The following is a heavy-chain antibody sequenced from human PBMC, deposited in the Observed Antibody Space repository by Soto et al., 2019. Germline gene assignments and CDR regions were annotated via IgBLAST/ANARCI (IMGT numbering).Heavy chain of an antibody. CDR1: GFTFSDFW. CDR2: IKHDGSEK. J-gene: IGHJ4*02. Sequence: EVQLVESGGDLVQPGGSLRLSCAASGFTFSDFWMSWVRQAPGKGLDWVANIKHDGSEKYYVDSVEGRFTISRDNTKDSLYLQMNSLRAEDTAVYYCARGGSWGPDFWGQGTPVTVSS. V-gene: IGHV3-7*01. CDR3: ARGGSWGPDF. D-gene: IGHD2-15*01.